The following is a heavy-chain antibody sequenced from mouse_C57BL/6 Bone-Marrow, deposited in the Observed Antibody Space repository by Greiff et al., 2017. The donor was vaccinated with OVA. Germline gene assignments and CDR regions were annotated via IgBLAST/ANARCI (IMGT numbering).Heavy chain of an antibody. V-gene: IGHV1-19*01. CDR1: GYTFTDYY. CDR3: ARDYDYDGGYWYFDV. CDR2: INPYNGGT. D-gene: IGHD2-4*01. Sequence: EVQRVESGPVLVKPGASVKMSCKASGYTFTDYYMNWVKQSHGKSLEWIGVINPYNGGTSYNQKFKGKATLTVDKSSSTAYMELNSLTSEDSAVYYCARDYDYDGGYWYFDVWGTGTTVTVSS. J-gene: IGHJ1*03.